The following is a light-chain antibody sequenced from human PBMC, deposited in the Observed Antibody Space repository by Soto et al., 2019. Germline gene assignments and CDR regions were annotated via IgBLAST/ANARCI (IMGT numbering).Light chain of an antibody. Sequence: QSVLTQPASVSGSPGQSITISCTGTSSDVGGYNYVSWYQQHPGKAPKLMIYDVSNRPSGVSNRFSGSKSGNTASLTISGLQAEDESDYYCCSYTSCSTYVFGTGPKVTVL. CDR2: DVS. CDR3: CSYTSCSTYV. J-gene: IGLJ1*01. CDR1: SSDVGGYNY. V-gene: IGLV2-14*01.